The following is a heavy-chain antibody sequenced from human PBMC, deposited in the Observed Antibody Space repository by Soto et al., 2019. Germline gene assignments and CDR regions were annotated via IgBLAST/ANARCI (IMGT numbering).Heavy chain of an antibody. Sequence: PSETLSLTCTVSGGSISSYYWSWIRQPPGKGLEWIGYIYYSGSTNYNPSLKSRVTISVDTSKNQFSLKLSSVTAADTAVYYCARHERIDYGDHVWWFDPWGQGTLVTVSS. D-gene: IGHD4-17*01. J-gene: IGHJ5*02. CDR2: IYYSGST. CDR1: GGSISSYY. CDR3: ARHERIDYGDHVWWFDP. V-gene: IGHV4-59*08.